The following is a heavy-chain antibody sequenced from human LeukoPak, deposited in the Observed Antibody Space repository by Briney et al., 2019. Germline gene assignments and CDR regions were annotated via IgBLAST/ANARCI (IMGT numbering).Heavy chain of an antibody. V-gene: IGHV3-23*01. Sequence: GGSLRLSCAASGFTVSSNYMSWVRQAPGKGLEWVSAISGSGGSTYYADSVKGRFTISRDNSKNTLYLQMNSLRAEDTAVYYCAKGKVGIQLALDYWGQGTLVTVPS. CDR1: GFTVSSNY. CDR3: AKGKVGIQLALDY. J-gene: IGHJ4*02. D-gene: IGHD5-18*01. CDR2: ISGSGGST.